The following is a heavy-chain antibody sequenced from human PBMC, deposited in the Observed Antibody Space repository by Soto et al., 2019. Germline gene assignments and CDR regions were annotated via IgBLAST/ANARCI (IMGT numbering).Heavy chain of an antibody. Sequence: EVQLVESGGGLVQPGGSLRLSCAASGFTFSSYWMSWVRQAPGKGLEWVANIKQDGSEKYYVDSVKGRFTISRDNAKNSLYLQMNSLRAEDTAVYYCAGVNMVRGVICDYWGQGTLVTVSS. CDR3: AGVNMVRGVICDY. CDR1: GFTFSSYW. D-gene: IGHD3-10*01. CDR2: IKQDGSEK. J-gene: IGHJ4*02. V-gene: IGHV3-7*01.